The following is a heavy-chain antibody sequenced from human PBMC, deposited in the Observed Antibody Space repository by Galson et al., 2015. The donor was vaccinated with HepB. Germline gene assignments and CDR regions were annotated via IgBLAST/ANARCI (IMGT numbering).Heavy chain of an antibody. CDR1: GFTFSSYG. J-gene: IGHJ6*02. CDR2: MWYDGSNK. CDR3: AKDLLWFGEILPGMDV. V-gene: IGHV3-33*06. D-gene: IGHD3-10*01. Sequence: SLRLSCAASGFTFSSYGMHWVRQAPGKGLEWVAVMWYDGSNKFYTDSVKGRFTISRDNSNNTLYLQMNSLRGEDTAVYYCAKDLLWFGEILPGMDVWGQGTTVTVSS.